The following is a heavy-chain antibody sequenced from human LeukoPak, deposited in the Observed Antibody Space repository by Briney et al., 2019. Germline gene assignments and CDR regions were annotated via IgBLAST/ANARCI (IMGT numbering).Heavy chain of an antibody. V-gene: IGHV1-2*02. J-gene: IGHJ4*02. CDR3: ARVIYSSSWCDY. CDR1: GYTFTGYY. D-gene: IGHD6-13*01. Sequence: ASVKVSCKASGYTFTGYYMHWVRQAPGQGLEWMGWINPNSGGTNYAQRFQGRVTMTRDTSISTAYMELSRLRSDDTAVYYCARVIYSSSWCDYWGQGTLVTVSS. CDR2: INPNSGGT.